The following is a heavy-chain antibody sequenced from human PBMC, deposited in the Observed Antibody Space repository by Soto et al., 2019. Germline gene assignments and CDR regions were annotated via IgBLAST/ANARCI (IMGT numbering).Heavy chain of an antibody. D-gene: IGHD3-10*01. CDR1: GFTFGNYA. CDR2: ISWSSGSI. CDR3: AMRITMVRGVIPHEAFDI. J-gene: IGHJ3*02. Sequence: GGSLRLSCAASGFTFGNYAMHWVRQAPGKGLEWVSAISWSSGSIGYADSVKGRFTISRDNAKNSLYLQMNSLRAEDTALYYCAMRITMVRGVIPHEAFDIWGQGTMVTVSS. V-gene: IGHV3-9*01.